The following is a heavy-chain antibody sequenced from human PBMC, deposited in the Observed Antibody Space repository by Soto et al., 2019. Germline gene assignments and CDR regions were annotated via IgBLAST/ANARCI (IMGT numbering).Heavy chain of an antibody. CDR1: GFTFSGHW. CDR3: AREAGYCSRTSCYRRAFDT. J-gene: IGHJ3*02. V-gene: IGHV3-74*03. Sequence: EVQLVESGGDLVQPGGSLRLSCAASGFTFSGHWMHWVRQVPGKGLEWVSRINTDGGSSAYADSVKGRFTISRDNAKNTLYRQMKGLRAEDTAVYYCAREAGYCSRTSCYRRAFDTWGQGTTVTVSS. D-gene: IGHD2-2*01. CDR2: INTDGGSS.